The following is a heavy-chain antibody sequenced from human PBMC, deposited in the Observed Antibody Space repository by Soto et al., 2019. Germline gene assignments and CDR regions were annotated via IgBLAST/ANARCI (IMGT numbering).Heavy chain of an antibody. J-gene: IGHJ5*02. CDR2: ISSSSSTI. D-gene: IGHD6-13*01. V-gene: IGHV3-48*01. CDR1: GFTFSSYS. Sequence: EVQLVESGGGLVQPGGSLRLSCAASGFTFSSYSMNWVRQAPGKGLEWVSYISSSSSTIYYADSVKGRFTISRDNAKNSLSLQMNSLRAEDTAVYYCARHPERIAGIGWFDPWGQGTLVTVSS. CDR3: ARHPERIAGIGWFDP.